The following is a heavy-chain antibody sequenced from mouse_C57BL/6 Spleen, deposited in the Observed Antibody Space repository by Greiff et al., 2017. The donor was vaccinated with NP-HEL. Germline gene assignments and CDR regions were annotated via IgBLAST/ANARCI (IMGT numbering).Heavy chain of an antibody. V-gene: IGHV2-2*01. Sequence: VQLQESGPGLVQPSQSLSITCTVSGFSLTSYGVHWVRQSPGKGLEWLGVIWSGGSTDYNAAFISRLSISKDNSKSQVFFKMNSLQADDTAIYYCARTGIYYDYDVDYYAMDYWGQGTSVTVSS. J-gene: IGHJ4*01. CDR3: ARTGIYYDYDVDYYAMDY. CDR1: GFSLTSYG. CDR2: IWSGGST. D-gene: IGHD2-4*01.